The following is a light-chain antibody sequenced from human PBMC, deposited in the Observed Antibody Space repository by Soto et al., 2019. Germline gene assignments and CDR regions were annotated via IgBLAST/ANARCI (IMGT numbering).Light chain of an antibody. Sequence: ENVLTQSPGTLSLSPGERATLSCRASQSVSSSYLAWYQQKPGQAPRLLIYDASTRATGIPDRFSGSGSGTDFTLTISRLEPEDFAVYYCQQYGSSGTFGQGTKVDI. V-gene: IGKV3-20*01. J-gene: IGKJ1*01. CDR1: QSVSSSY. CDR3: QQYGSSGT. CDR2: DAS.